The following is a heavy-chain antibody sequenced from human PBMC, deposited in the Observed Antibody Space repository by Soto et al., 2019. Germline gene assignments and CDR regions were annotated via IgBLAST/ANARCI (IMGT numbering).Heavy chain of an antibody. CDR3: ASRHCSSTTCYAFDS. CDR2: INPNSGGT. D-gene: IGHD2-2*01. V-gene: IGHV1-2*02. Sequence: QVRLVESGAEVKKPGASVKVSCKASAYTFTTYYIHWVRQAPGQGLEWMGFINPNSGGTKYAQSFRGRVTMTRDTSASTTYMELSSLTSHDTAVFYCASRHCSSTTCYAFDSWGQGTLVTVSS. CDR1: AYTFTTYY. J-gene: IGHJ4*02.